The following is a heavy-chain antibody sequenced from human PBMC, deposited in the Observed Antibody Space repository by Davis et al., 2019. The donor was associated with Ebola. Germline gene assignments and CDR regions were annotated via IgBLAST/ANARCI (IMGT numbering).Heavy chain of an antibody. CDR1: GFTFSNYD. J-gene: IGHJ6*03. CDR2: ISSSSSTI. V-gene: IGHV3-48*02. CDR3: ARSPTTTTDYYYMDV. D-gene: IGHD1-1*01. Sequence: GESLKISCAASGFTFSNYDMSWVRQAPGKGLEWVSYISSSSSTIYYADSVKGRFTISRDNAKNSLYLQMNSLRDEDTAVYYCARSPTTTTDYYYMDVWGKGTTVTVSS.